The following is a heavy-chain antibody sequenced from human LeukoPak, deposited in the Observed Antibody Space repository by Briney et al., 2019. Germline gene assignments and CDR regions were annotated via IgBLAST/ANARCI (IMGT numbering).Heavy chain of an antibody. Sequence: SETLSLTCAVYGGSFSGYFWSWIRQPPGKGLEWIGEINHSGSTNYNPSLKSRVTISVDTSKNQFSLKLSSVTAADTAVYYCARNRYFYGSRNYGVPTWFDPWGQGTLVTVSS. CDR3: ARNRYFYGSRNYGVPTWFDP. J-gene: IGHJ5*02. D-gene: IGHD3-10*01. CDR2: INHSGST. V-gene: IGHV4-34*01. CDR1: GGSFSGYF.